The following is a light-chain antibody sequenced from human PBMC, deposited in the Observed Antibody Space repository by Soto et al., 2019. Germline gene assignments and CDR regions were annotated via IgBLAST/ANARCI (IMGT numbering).Light chain of an antibody. J-gene: IGLJ2*01. Sequence: QSALTQPASVSGSPGQSITISCTGTRSDVGGYNYVSWYQQHPGKAPKLMIFEVGNRPSGVSNRFSGSKSGNTASLTISGLQTEDEADYYCSSYTSRSTYVLFGGGTKLTVL. CDR1: RSDVGGYNY. V-gene: IGLV2-14*01. CDR3: SSYTSRSTYVL. CDR2: EVG.